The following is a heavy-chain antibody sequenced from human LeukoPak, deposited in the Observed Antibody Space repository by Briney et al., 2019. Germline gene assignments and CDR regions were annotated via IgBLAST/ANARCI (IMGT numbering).Heavy chain of an antibody. J-gene: IGHJ3*02. CDR1: GYTFNNYG. V-gene: IGHV1-18*04. D-gene: IGHD3-22*01. Sequence: ASVKVSCKPSGYTFNNYGITWVRQAPGQGLEWMGWISAYSGDKDYAQKFQDRVTITTDKTTKTAYMELRKLKSDDTAFYYCARCSTSRKNSNSYYFETTQKTAFDIWGQGTMVTVSS. CDR3: ARCSTSRKNSNSYYFETTQKTAFDI. CDR2: ISAYSGDK.